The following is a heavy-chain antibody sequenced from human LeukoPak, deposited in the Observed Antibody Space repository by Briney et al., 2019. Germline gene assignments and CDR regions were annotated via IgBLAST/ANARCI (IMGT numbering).Heavy chain of an antibody. CDR3: ARDLNYYDSSGYYYPFDY. CDR1: GFTVSSNY. CDR2: IYSGGST. D-gene: IGHD3-22*01. J-gene: IGHJ4*02. V-gene: IGHV3-66*01. Sequence: GGSLRLSCAASGFTVSSNYMSWVRQAPGKGLEWVSVIYSGGSTYYADSVKGRFTISRDNSKNTLYLQMNSLRAEDTAVYYCARDLNYYDSSGYYYPFDYWGQGTLVTVSS.